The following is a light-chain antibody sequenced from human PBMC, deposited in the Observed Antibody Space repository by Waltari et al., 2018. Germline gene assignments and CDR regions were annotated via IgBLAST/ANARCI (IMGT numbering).Light chain of an antibody. CDR1: SGHSSNG. Sequence: QLALTQSPSASASLGASVNLTCTLNSGHSSNGVAWHHQQPGKGPRYLRKVNSDGGHRNGDDIPDRFSGSGSGAERYLPISSLQSEDEADYYCQTGGHGTWVFGGGTKLTVL. V-gene: IGLV4-69*02. J-gene: IGLJ3*02. CDR3: QTGGHGTWV. CDR2: VNSDGGH.